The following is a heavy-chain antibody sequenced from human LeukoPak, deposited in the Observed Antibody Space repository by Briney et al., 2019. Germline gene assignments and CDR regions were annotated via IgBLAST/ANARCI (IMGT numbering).Heavy chain of an antibody. Sequence: ASVKVSCKASGFTFTSSAVQWVRQARGQRLEWMGGFDPEDGETIYAQKFQGRVTMTEDTNTDTAHMELSSLTSEDTAVYFCATMAGTYHLHWGQGTLVTVSS. D-gene: IGHD3-10*01. CDR2: FDPEDGET. J-gene: IGHJ4*02. CDR3: ATMAGTYHLH. CDR1: GFTFTSSA. V-gene: IGHV1-24*01.